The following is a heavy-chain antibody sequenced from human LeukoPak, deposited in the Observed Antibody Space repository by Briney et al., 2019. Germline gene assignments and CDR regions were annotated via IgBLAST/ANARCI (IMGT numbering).Heavy chain of an antibody. CDR1: GFTFSSYA. J-gene: IGHJ3*01. CDR2: ISGSGGST. Sequence: PGGSLRLSCAASGFTFSSYAMSWVRQAPGKGLEWVSAISGSGGSTYYADSVKGRFTVSRDNSKNTHDLQMNSLRAEDTGVYYCARDRGGTYTVGGAFDVWGQGILVTVSS. D-gene: IGHD1-26*01. V-gene: IGHV3-23*01. CDR3: ARDRGGTYTVGGAFDV.